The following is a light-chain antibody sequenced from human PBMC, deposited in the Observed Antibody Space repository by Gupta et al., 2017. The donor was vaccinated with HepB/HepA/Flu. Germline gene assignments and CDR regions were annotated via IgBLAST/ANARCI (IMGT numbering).Light chain of an antibody. V-gene: IGLV7-43*01. Sequence: QTVVTQEPSLTVSPGGTVTLTCASSTGAVTSGYSPNWVQQKPGHHLREMIDSRSTTHSGTPARFSGSLRGGTAALTLAGVQSEDEDEYYCLLYDGGWVFGGGTKLTVL. CDR2: SRS. CDR1: TGAVTSGYS. CDR3: LLYDGGWV. J-gene: IGLJ3*02.